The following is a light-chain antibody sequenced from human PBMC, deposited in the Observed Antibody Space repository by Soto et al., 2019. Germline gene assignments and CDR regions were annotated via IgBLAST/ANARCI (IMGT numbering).Light chain of an antibody. J-gene: IGKJ1*01. CDR3: QQYNSWPRT. CDR1: QSDSSY. V-gene: IGKV3-15*01. CDR2: GAS. Sequence: EIVMTQSPATPSVSPGERAPLSCMASQSDSSYLAWYQQKPGQAPRLLVYGASTRATTVPARFSGSGSGTEFTLSISSLQSEDFAVYYCQQYNSWPRTFGQGTKVDIK.